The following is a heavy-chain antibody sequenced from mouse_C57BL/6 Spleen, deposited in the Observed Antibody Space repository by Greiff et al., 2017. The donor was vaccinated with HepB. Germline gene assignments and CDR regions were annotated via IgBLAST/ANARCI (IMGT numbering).Heavy chain of an antibody. CDR1: GYTFTDHT. J-gene: IGHJ4*01. CDR2: IYPRDGST. V-gene: IGHV1-78*01. D-gene: IGHD1-1*01. CDR3: ARWPYYGSSPYYAMDY. Sequence: VQLQQSDAELVKPGASVKISCKVSGYTFTDHTIHWMKQRPEQGLEWIGYIYPRDGSTKYNEKFKGKATLTADKSSSTAYMQLNSLTSEDSAVYFCARWPYYGSSPYYAMDYWGQGTSVTVSS.